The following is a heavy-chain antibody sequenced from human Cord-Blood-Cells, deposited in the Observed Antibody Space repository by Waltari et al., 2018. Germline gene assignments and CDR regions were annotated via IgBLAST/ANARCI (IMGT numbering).Heavy chain of an antibody. CDR1: GFTFSSYD. V-gene: IGHV3-13*01. Sequence: EVQLVESGGGLVQPGGSLRLSCAASGFTFSSYDMHWVRQDTGKGLEWVSAIGTAGDTYYPGSVKGRFTITRANAKNSLSLQMNSRRAGDTAVYYCARSLAAGNRLGPYYYGMDVWGQGTTVTVSS. CDR3: ARSLAAGNRLGPYYYGMDV. J-gene: IGHJ6*02. CDR2: IGTAGDT. D-gene: IGHD6-13*01.